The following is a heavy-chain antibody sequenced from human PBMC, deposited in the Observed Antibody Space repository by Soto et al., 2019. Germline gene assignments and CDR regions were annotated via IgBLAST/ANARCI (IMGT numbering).Heavy chain of an antibody. Sequence: ASETLSLTCAVYGGSFSGYYWSWIRQPPGKGLEWIGEIKHSGSTNYNPSLKSRVTISVDTSKNQFSLKLSSVTAADTAMYYCARAAMGASSWPFDYWGQGTLVTVSS. J-gene: IGHJ4*02. V-gene: IGHV4-34*01. CDR1: GGSFSGYY. CDR2: IKHSGST. CDR3: ARAAMGASSWPFDY. D-gene: IGHD6-13*01.